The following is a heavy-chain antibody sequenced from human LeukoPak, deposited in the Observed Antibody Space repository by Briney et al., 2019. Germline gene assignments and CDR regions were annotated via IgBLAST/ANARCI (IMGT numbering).Heavy chain of an antibody. CDR3: ARDSGYYGSANYFDY. J-gene: IGHJ4*02. CDR1: GFTFSSYG. D-gene: IGHD3-10*01. CDR2: IWYDGSNK. V-gene: IGHV3-33*01. Sequence: GGSLRLSCAASGFTFSSYGMHWVRQAPGKGLEWVAVIWYDGSNKYYADSVKGRFTISRDNSKNTLYLQMNSLRAEDTAVYYCARDSGYYGSANYFDYRGQGTLVTVSS.